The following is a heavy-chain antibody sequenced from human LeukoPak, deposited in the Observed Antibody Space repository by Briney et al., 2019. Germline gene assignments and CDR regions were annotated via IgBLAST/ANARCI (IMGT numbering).Heavy chain of an antibody. J-gene: IGHJ4*02. CDR1: GFTFSSYA. CDR3: AKGVGAGRSVYFGH. V-gene: IGHV3-23*01. D-gene: IGHD1-1*01. CDR2: ISGSGGST. Sequence: GGSLRLSCAASGFTFSSYAMSWVRQAPGKGLEWVSAISGSGGSTYYGDSMKGRFTISRDNSKNTLYLQMNSLRAEDTAIYYCAKGVGAGRSVYFGHWGQGTLVTVSS.